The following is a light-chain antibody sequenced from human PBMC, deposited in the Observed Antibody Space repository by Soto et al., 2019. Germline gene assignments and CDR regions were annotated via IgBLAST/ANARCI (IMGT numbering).Light chain of an antibody. Sequence: QSVLTQPPSVSGAPGQRVTISCTGSSSNIGAGDDVHWDQQLPGTAPKLSIYGNSNRPLGLHDRFSGSKSGTSASLAISGLQAEDEADYYGQSYDSSLSGFYVFGTGTKLTVL. V-gene: IGLV1-40*01. J-gene: IGLJ1*01. CDR2: GNS. CDR1: SSNIGAGDD. CDR3: QSYDSSLSGFYV.